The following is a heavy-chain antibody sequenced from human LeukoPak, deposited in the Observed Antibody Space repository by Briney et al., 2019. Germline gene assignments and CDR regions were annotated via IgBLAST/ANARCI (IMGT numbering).Heavy chain of an antibody. V-gene: IGHV4-59*08. Sequence: SETLSLTCTVSGGSISNYYWSWLRQPPGKGLEWIGHIYSTGSTTYSPSLKSRVIMSADTSKNQFSLKVTSVTAADTAVYYCARHRPEGSYPLDSWGQGTLVTVSS. CDR3: ARHRPEGSYPLDS. CDR1: GGSISNYY. CDR2: IYSTGST. J-gene: IGHJ4*02.